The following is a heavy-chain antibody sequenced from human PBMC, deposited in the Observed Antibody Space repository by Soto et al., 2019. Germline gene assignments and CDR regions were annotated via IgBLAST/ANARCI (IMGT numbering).Heavy chain of an antibody. CDR3: VTIGGHSSAWYYFDY. CDR1: GFKFDDYA. J-gene: IGHJ4*02. Sequence: EVQLVESGGGEVRPGGSLRLSCEASGFKFDDYAMSWVRQAPGKGLEWVSGINWNGGSTGYADSVEGRFTISRDNVKNSLYLQMNSLRAEDTALYYCVTIGGHSSAWYYFDYWGQGTLVTVSS. V-gene: IGHV3-20*04. D-gene: IGHD6-13*01. CDR2: INWNGGST.